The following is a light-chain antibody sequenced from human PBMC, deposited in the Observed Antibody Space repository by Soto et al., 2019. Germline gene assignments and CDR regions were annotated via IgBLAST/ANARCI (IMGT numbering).Light chain of an antibody. CDR3: QQYDNYPLT. CDR2: DAS. J-gene: IGKJ4*01. V-gene: IGKV1-5*01. CDR1: QTIGSW. Sequence: DIQMTQSPSTLSASVGDRVTITCRSSQTIGSWLAWYQQKPGTAPKLLIYDASTLESGVPSRFSGSGSGTEFTLTISSLQPDDFATYYCQQYDNYPLTFDGGNKLEI.